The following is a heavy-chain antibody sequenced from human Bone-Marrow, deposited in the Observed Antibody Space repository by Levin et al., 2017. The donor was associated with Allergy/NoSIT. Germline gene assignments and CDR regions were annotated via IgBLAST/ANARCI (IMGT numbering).Heavy chain of an antibody. CDR2: ITTGSRYI. Sequence: GSLRLSCTGSGFTFRNYDMNWVRQAPGKGLEWVSSITTGSRYIYNADSVKGRFIISRDNAKKSLFLQMNNLRVEDTAVYYCAREVETLNDAFDVWGPGTMVTVSS. CDR1: GFTFRNYD. J-gene: IGHJ3*01. V-gene: IGHV3-21*01. D-gene: IGHD5-18*01. CDR3: AREVETLNDAFDV.